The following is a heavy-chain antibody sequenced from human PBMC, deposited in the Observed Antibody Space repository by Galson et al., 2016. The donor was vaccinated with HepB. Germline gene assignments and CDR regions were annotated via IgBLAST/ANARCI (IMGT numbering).Heavy chain of an antibody. V-gene: IGHV4-4*01. J-gene: IGHJ4*02. Sequence: LSLTCTVSGGAISRSNWWTWVRQSPGKGLEWIGEIYHSGSTNYNPSLKSRVTISVDKSKNQFFLRLSSVTAADTAVYFCAREGVAGGNSYFDYWGQGALVTVSS. CDR3: AREGVAGGNSYFDY. CDR1: GGAISRSNW. D-gene: IGHD4-23*01. CDR2: IYHSGST.